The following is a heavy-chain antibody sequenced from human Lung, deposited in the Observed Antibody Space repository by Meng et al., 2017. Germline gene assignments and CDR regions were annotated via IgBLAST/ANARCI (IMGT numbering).Heavy chain of an antibody. Sequence: QWQLQQWGAELLKPSGTLSLPCFVSGGSFSDYYWSWIRQPPGKGLEWIGEINHSGSTNYNPSLESRATISVDTSQNNLSLKLSSVTAADSAVYYCARGPTTMAHDLDYWGQGTLVTVSS. J-gene: IGHJ4*02. V-gene: IGHV4-34*01. CDR2: INHSGST. D-gene: IGHD4-11*01. CDR3: ARGPTTMAHDLDY. CDR1: GGSFSDYY.